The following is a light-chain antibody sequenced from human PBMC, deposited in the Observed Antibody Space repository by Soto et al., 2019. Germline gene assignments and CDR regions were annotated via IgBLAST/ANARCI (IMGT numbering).Light chain of an antibody. V-gene: IGLV1-44*01. CDR1: SSNIGSNT. Sequence: QTVVTRPPSASGTPGQRVTISCSGSSSNIGSNTVSWYQQLPGTAPKLLIFSDDQRPSGVPDRFSGSKSGASASLAISGLHSEDEADYYCAAWDDSLNVVFGGGTKLTVL. J-gene: IGLJ2*01. CDR3: AAWDDSLNVV. CDR2: SDD.